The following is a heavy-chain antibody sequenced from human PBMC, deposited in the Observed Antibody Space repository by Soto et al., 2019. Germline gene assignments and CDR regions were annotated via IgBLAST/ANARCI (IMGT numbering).Heavy chain of an antibody. J-gene: IGHJ4*02. Sequence: PSETLSLTCTVSGGSVSSGSYYWSWIRQPPGKGLEWIGYIYYSGSTNYNPSLKSRVTISVDASKNQFSLKLSSVTVADTAVYYCARESRYYDSNGYDPLDYWGQGTLVTVSS. V-gene: IGHV4-61*01. CDR3: ARESRYYDSNGYDPLDY. CDR2: IYYSGST. D-gene: IGHD3-22*01. CDR1: GGSVSSGSYY.